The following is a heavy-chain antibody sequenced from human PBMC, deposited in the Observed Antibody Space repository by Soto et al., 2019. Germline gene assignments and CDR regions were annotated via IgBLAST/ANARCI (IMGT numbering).Heavy chain of an antibody. CDR3: AREENCSGGTCYSEYFHR. D-gene: IGHD2-15*01. V-gene: IGHV1-46*01. J-gene: IGHJ1*01. Sequence: ASVKVSCKASGYLFTAYSMHWVRLAPGQGLEWMGVVNPSGGSTKYAQNFQGRVTMTRDTSTTTIYMELSSLRSDDTAIYYCAREENCSGGTCYSEYFHRWGQGTLVTAPQ. CDR1: GYLFTAYS. CDR2: VNPSGGST.